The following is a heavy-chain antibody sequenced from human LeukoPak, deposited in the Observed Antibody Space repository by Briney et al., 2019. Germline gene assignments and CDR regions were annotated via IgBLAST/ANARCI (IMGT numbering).Heavy chain of an antibody. CDR2: IAHDETNR. V-gene: IGHV3-30*04. D-gene: IGHD2-2*01. Sequence: PGGSLRLSCATSGFAFGNYAMHWVRQAPGKGLEWVAVIAHDETNRFYADSVRGRFTISRDNSMNTLYLRMDSLRPEDTAVYFCARDLTPGAPDYFDSWGQGTLVTVSS. CDR3: ARDLTPGAPDYFDS. CDR1: GFAFGNYA. J-gene: IGHJ4*02.